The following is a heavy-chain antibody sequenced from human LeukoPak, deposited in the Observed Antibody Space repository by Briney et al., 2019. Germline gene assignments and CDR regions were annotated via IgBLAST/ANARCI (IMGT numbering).Heavy chain of an antibody. J-gene: IGHJ1*01. CDR2: IIPILGTS. D-gene: IGHD3-22*01. CDR1: GSTFSTYA. Sequence: SVKVSCKASGSTFSTYAINWVRQAPGQGLEWMGGIIPILGTSNYAQRFQGRVTITADESSGTAYMALSSLMSEDTAIYYCATTRDYYENSGYTLLQDWGQGTLVTVSS. CDR3: ATTRDYYENSGYTLLQD. V-gene: IGHV1-69*13.